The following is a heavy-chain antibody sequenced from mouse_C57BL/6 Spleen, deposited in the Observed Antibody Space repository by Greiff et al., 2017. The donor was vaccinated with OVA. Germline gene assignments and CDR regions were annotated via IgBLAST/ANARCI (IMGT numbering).Heavy chain of an antibody. CDR3: ARLVIYYDYDGGYFDY. V-gene: IGHV1-54*01. CDR2: INPGSGGT. J-gene: IGHJ2*01. D-gene: IGHD2-4*01. Sequence: QVQLQQSGAELVRPGTSVKVSCKASGYAFTNYLIEWVKQRPGQGLEWIGVINPGSGGTNYNEKFKGKATLTADKSSSTAYMQLSSLTSEDSAVYFCARLVIYYDYDGGYFDYWGQGTTLTVSS. CDR1: GYAFTNYL.